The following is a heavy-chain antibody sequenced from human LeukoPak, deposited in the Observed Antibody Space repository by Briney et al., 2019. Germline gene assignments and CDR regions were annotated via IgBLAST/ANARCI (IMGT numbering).Heavy chain of an antibody. V-gene: IGHV1-69*05. CDR1: GYTFTGYY. Sequence: SVKVSCKASGYTFTGYYMHWVRQAPGQGLEWMGGIIPIFGTANYAQKFQGRVTITTDESTSTAYMELSSLRSEDTAVYYCAREWRGSGNWFDPWGQGTLVTVSS. D-gene: IGHD3-10*01. CDR3: AREWRGSGNWFDP. J-gene: IGHJ5*02. CDR2: IIPIFGTA.